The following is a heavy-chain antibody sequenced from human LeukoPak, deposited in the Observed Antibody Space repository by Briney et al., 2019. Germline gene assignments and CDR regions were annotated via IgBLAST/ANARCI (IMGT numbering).Heavy chain of an antibody. D-gene: IGHD3-22*01. CDR3: TRRYNYDSSGYYYVRDAFDI. Sequence: PGGSLRLSCTASGFTFGDYVMSWVRQAPGKGLEWVGFIRSKAYGGTTKNAASVTGRFTISRDASRSIAYLQMTSLKTEDTAVYYCTRRYNYDSSGYYYVRDAFDIWGQGTMVTVSS. V-gene: IGHV3-49*04. CDR2: IRSKAYGGTT. CDR1: GFTFGDYV. J-gene: IGHJ3*02.